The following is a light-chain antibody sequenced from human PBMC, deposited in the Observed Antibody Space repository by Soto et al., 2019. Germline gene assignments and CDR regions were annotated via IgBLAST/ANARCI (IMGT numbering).Light chain of an antibody. CDR1: NSDIGALNF. CDR2: DVS. V-gene: IGLV2-14*03. Sequence: QSALTQPASVSGSPGQSITISCSGTNSDIGALNFVFWYQQHPGKAPKPIMYDVSSRPSGVSVRFSGSKSGNTASLTISGLQTEDEADYYCSSYTLTNTRLFGTGTKLTVL. CDR3: SSYTLTNTRL. J-gene: IGLJ1*01.